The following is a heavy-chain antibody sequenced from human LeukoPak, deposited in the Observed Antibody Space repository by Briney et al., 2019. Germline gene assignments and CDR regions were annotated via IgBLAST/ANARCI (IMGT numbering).Heavy chain of an antibody. Sequence: PGGSLRLSCAASGFTFSSYWMHWVRQAPGKGLVWVSRINRDGSNTTYADSVKGRFSLSTDNAKNTLYLQMNGLRAEDTAVYYCAGEDHYYDFRSRYFPVFGYWGQGTLVTVSS. CDR1: GFTFSSYW. CDR3: AGEDHYYDFRSRYFPVFGY. J-gene: IGHJ4*02. CDR2: INRDGSNT. V-gene: IGHV3-74*03. D-gene: IGHD3-3*01.